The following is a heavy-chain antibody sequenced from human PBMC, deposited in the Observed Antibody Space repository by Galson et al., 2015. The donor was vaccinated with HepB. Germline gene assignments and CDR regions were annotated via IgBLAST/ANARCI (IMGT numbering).Heavy chain of an antibody. CDR3: ARGPDHYGSGSYYGGYYYYGMDV. V-gene: IGHV1-8*01. Sequence: SVKASCKASGYTFTSYVINWVRQATGQGLEWMGWMNPNSGNTGYAQKFQGRVTMTRNTSISTAYMELSSLRSEDTAVYYCARGPDHYGSGSYYGGYYYYGMDVWGQGTTVTVSS. J-gene: IGHJ6*02. CDR1: GYTFTSYV. CDR2: MNPNSGNT. D-gene: IGHD3-10*01.